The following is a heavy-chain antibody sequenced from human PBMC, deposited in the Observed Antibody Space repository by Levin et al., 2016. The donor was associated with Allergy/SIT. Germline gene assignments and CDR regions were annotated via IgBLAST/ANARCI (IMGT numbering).Heavy chain of an antibody. CDR3: ARDADCTDGVCFDY. CDR2: IKRDGSEK. J-gene: IGHJ4*02. Sequence: GGSLRLSCAASGFTFSSHWMSWVRQAPGKGLEWVANIKRDGSEKYYVDSVKGRFTISRDNAKNSLYLQMNSLRAEDTTVYYCARDADCTDGVCFDYWGQGTLVTVSS. D-gene: IGHD2-8*01. CDR1: GFTFSSHW. V-gene: IGHV3-7*01.